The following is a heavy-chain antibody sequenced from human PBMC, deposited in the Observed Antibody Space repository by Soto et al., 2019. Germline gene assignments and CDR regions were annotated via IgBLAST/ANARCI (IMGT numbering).Heavy chain of an antibody. Sequence: ASVKVSCKVSGYTLTELSMHSVRQAPGKGHGWMGGFDAEDGETIYAQKFQGRVTMTEDTSTDTAYMALSSLRSEDTAVYYCATGAPGRYGDYYVRQAASHWAAFDIWGQGTMVPVS. D-gene: IGHD4-17*01. CDR2: FDAEDGET. CDR1: GYTLTELS. V-gene: IGHV1-24*01. J-gene: IGHJ3*02. CDR3: ATGAPGRYGDYYVRQAASHWAAFDI.